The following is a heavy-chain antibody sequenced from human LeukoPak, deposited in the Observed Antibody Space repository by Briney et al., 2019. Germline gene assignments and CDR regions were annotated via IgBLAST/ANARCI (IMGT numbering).Heavy chain of an antibody. Sequence: GGSLRLSCAASGFTFSSYEMNWVRQAPGKGLEWVSYISSSGSNIYYADSVKGRFTISRDNAKNSMYLQMNSLRAEDTAVYYCASQDGPELPFGYWGQGTLVTVSS. D-gene: IGHD1-14*01. J-gene: IGHJ4*02. CDR3: ASQDGPELPFGY. V-gene: IGHV3-48*03. CDR1: GFTFSSYE. CDR2: ISSSGSNI.